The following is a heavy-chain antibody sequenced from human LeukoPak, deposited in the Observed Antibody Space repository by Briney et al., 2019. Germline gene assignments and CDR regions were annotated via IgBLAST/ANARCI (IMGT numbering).Heavy chain of an antibody. D-gene: IGHD2-15*01. CDR2: ISAYNGNT. CDR1: GYTFTSYG. Sequence: ASVKVSCKASGYTFTSYGISWVRQAPGQGLEWMGWISAYNGNTNYAQKLQGRVTMTTDTSTSTAYMELRSLRPDDTAVYYCARRYCSGGSCYSGYYPPPNWFDPWGQGTLVTVSS. V-gene: IGHV1-18*01. CDR3: ARRYCSGGSCYSGYYPPPNWFDP. J-gene: IGHJ5*02.